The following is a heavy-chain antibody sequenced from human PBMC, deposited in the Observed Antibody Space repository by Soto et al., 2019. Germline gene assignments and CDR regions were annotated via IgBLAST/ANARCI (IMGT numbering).Heavy chain of an antibody. D-gene: IGHD6-13*01. CDR3: ARRSSSWYFDY. Sequence: TASGFTFSSYAMNWVRQAPGKGLEWVSVISGSDGSTYYADSVKGRFTISRDKSKNTLNLQMNSLRAEDTAVYYCARRSSSWYFDYWGQGTLVTVSS. J-gene: IGHJ4*02. CDR1: GFTFSSYA. V-gene: IGHV3-23*01. CDR2: ISGSDGST.